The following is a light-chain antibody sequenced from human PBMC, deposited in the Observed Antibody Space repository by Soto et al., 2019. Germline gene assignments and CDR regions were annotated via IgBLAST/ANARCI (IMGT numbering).Light chain of an antibody. Sequence: QSALTQPASVSGSPGQSITISCTGTSSDIGTYKYVSWFQHHPGKAPKLIIFEVSNRPSGVSNRFSGSKSGNTASLTISGLHVEDEGDYYCSSYTSTNTGYVFGTGTKLTVL. CDR1: SSDIGTYKY. CDR2: EVS. CDR3: SSYTSTNTGYV. J-gene: IGLJ1*01. V-gene: IGLV2-14*01.